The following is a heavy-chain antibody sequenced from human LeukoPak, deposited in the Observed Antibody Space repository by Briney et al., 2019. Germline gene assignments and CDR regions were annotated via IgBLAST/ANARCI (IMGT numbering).Heavy chain of an antibody. CDR3: ARIRWFGESNAFDI. Sequence: GGSLRLSCAASGFTFDDYAMHWVRQAPGKGLEWVSGISWNSGSIGYADSVKGRFTISRDNAKSSLYLQMNSLRAEDTALYYCARIRWFGESNAFDIWGQGTMVTVSS. J-gene: IGHJ3*02. CDR2: ISWNSGSI. V-gene: IGHV3-9*01. D-gene: IGHD3-10*01. CDR1: GFTFDDYA.